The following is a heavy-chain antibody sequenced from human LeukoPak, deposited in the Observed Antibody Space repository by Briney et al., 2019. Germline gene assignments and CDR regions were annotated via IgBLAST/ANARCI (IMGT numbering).Heavy chain of an antibody. CDR2: TTSTGRTT. Sequence: GGSLRLSCAASGFSFSTYDMNWVRQAPGKGLEWVSYTTSTGRTTYYADPVKGRFTISRDNAKHSLYLQMNSLRVEDTAVYYCARLPDPYYYYYMDVWGKGTTVTVSS. CDR1: GFSFSTYD. CDR3: ARLPDPYYYYYMDV. J-gene: IGHJ6*03. V-gene: IGHV3-48*03.